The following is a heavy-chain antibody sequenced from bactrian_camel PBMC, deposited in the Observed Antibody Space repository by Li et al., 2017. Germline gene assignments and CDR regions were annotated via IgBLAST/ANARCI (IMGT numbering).Heavy chain of an antibody. Sequence: QLVESGGGSVQAGGSLRLSCAASGNTVSRRCMGWFRQAPGKEREGVATIHTGGSTYYADSVKGRFTISQDNAKNTLYLQMNSLKPEDTAMYYCAARWTVAPTTSWSRASWYPYWGQGTQVTVS. J-gene: IGHJ4*01. D-gene: IGHD6*01. V-gene: IGHV3S55*01. CDR1: GNTVSRRC. CDR3: AARWTVAPTTSWSRASWYPY. CDR2: IHTGGST.